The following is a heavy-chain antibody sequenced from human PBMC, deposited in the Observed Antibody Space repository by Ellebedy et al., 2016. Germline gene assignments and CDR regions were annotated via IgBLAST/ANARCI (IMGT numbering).Heavy chain of an antibody. CDR3: ARHGDRITIFGVASTHYGMDV. D-gene: IGHD3-3*01. CDR1: GGSISSYF. CDR2: IYYSGST. V-gene: IGHV4-59*08. J-gene: IGHJ6*02. Sequence: SETLSLTCTVSGGSISSYFWSWIRQPPGKGLEWIGYIYYSGSTNYNPSPKILVTISVDTSKNQFSLKLSSVTAADTAVYYCARHGDRITIFGVASTHYGMDVWGQGTTVTVSS.